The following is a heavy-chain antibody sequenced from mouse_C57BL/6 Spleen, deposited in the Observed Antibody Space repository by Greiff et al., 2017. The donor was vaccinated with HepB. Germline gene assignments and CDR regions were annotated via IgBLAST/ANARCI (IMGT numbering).Heavy chain of an antibody. D-gene: IGHD2-4*01. CDR1: GYAFSSYW. V-gene: IGHV1-80*01. CDR2: IYPGDGDT. CDR3: ARSHYYDYSSDY. Sequence: QVQLQQSGAELVKPGASVKISCKASGYAFSSYWMNWVKQRPGKGLEWIGQIYPGDGDTNYNGKFKGKATLTADKSSSTAYMQLSSLTSEDSAVYFCARSHYYDYSSDYWGQGTTLTVSS. J-gene: IGHJ2*01.